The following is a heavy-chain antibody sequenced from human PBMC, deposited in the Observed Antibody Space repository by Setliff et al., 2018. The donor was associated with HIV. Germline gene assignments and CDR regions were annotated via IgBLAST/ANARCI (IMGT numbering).Heavy chain of an antibody. CDR1: GYIFTVYH. D-gene: IGHD6-25*01. J-gene: IGHJ4*02. Sequence: GASVKVSCKASGYIFTVYHIHWVRQAPGQGLEWMGWINPNNGDTKYAHKFQGRVTMTRDTSITTAYMDLDRLSYDDTAVYYCARVRLGYNDLTPPRHTHASGYWGQGAVVTVSS. V-gene: IGHV1-2*02. CDR3: ARVRLGYNDLTPPRHTHASGY. CDR2: INPNNGDT.